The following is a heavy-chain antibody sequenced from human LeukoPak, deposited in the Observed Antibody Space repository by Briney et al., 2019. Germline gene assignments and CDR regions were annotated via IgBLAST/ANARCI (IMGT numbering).Heavy chain of an antibody. CDR1: GVSISSYY. Sequence: SETLSLTCTVSGVSISSYYWSWIRQPPGKGLEWIGYIYYSGSTNYNPSLKSRVTISVDTSKNQFSLKLSSVTAADTAVYYCARDFMVRGVIGGMDVWGQGTTVTVSS. D-gene: IGHD3-10*01. V-gene: IGHV4-59*01. CDR3: ARDFMVRGVIGGMDV. CDR2: IYYSGST. J-gene: IGHJ6*02.